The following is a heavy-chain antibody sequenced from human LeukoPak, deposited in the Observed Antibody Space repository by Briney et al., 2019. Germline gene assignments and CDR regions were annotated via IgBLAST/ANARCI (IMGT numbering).Heavy chain of an antibody. V-gene: IGHV4-39*07. D-gene: IGHD2-2*01. CDR1: GGSISSNSSY. Sequence: SETLSLTCNVSGGSISSNSSYWGWIRQPPGKGLEWTGSISYRGYTYYSPSLNSRVTISADTAKNHFSLKLTSVTAADTAVYYCARERGTSAYFDYWGQGTLVTVSS. CDR2: ISYRGYT. J-gene: IGHJ4*02. CDR3: ARERGTSAYFDY.